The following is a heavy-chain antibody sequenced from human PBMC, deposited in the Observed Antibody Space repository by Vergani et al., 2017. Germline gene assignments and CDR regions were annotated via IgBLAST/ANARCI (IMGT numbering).Heavy chain of an antibody. CDR2: IGTAGDT. Sequence: EVQLVESGGGLVKPGGSLRLSCAASGFTFSSYDMHWVRQATGKGLEWVSAIGTAGDTYYPGSVTGRFTISRENAKNSLYLQMNSLRAGETAIYYCARAVSTTVGDPPDYWGQGTLVTVSS. J-gene: IGHJ4*02. CDR1: GFTFSSYD. V-gene: IGHV3-13*01. CDR3: ARAVSTTVGDPPDY. D-gene: IGHD4-23*01.